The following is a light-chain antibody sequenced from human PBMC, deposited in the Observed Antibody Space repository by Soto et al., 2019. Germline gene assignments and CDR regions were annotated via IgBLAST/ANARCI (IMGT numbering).Light chain of an antibody. J-gene: IGLJ1*01. CDR3: SSYTGSSYV. CDR1: GSDVGDYNY. CDR2: EVS. V-gene: IGLV2-8*01. Sequence: QSALTQPPSASGSPGQSVTISCTGTGSDVGDYNYVSWYQQHPGKAPNLMIYEVSKRPSGVPDRFSGSKSGNTASLTVSGLQAEDEANYYCSSYTGSSYVFGTGTKLTVL.